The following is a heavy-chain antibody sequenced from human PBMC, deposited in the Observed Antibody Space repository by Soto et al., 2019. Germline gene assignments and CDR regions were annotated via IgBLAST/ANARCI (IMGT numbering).Heavy chain of an antibody. D-gene: IGHD1-1*01. J-gene: IGHJ5*02. V-gene: IGHV3-74*01. CDR1: GFTFGNYW. CDR3: AKDPPSPWTANWVDP. Sequence: EVQLVESGGGLVQPGGSLRLSCAASGFTFGNYWMHWVRQAPGKGLVWVSRISSSGGSRDYADSVRGRFFISRDNSKNVLFLQMNSLRVDDTATYYCAKDPPSPWTANWVDPWGKGTLVTVSS. CDR2: ISSSGGSR.